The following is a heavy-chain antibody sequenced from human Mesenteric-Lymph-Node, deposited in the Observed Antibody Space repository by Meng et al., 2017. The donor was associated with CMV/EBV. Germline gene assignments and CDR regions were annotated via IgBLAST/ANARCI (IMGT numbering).Heavy chain of an antibody. D-gene: IGHD4/OR15-4a*01. CDR3: AREVRPRNYYYYYGMDV. J-gene: IGHJ6*02. Sequence: GESLKISCAASGFAFSAYWMHWARQAPGKGLVWVSRLNHDGSNTIYADSVKGRFTISRDNAKNSLYLQMNSLRAEDTAVYYCAREVRPRNYYYYYGMDVWGQGTTVTVSS. CDR2: LNHDGSNT. V-gene: IGHV3-74*01. CDR1: GFAFSAYW.